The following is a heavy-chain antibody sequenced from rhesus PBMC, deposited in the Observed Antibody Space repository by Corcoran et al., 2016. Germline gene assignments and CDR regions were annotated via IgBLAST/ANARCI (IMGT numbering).Heavy chain of an antibody. CDR1: GGSISGYFY. CDR2: IYGNSAST. CDR3: ARRKGYSSGWSIWYFDI. J-gene: IGHJ2*01. V-gene: IGHV4-73*01. Sequence: QVKLQQWGEGLVKPSETLSLTCAVYGGSISGYFYWSWIRQPPGKGLEGIGYIYGNSASTNSNPSLKNRVTISKDTSKNQFSLKLSSVTAADTAVYYCARRKGYSSGWSIWYFDIWGPGTPITISS. D-gene: IGHD6S26*01.